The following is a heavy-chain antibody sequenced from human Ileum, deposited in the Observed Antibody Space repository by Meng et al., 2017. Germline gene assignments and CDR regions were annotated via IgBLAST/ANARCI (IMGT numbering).Heavy chain of an antibody. Sequence: GESLKISCAASGFTFSSYAMSWVRQAPGKGLEWVTAISDSGDSTYYADSVKGRFTLSRDNSKNSLYLQMSSLRAEDTAVYYCARELQLGYWGQGTLVTVSS. CDR1: GFTFSSYA. J-gene: IGHJ4*02. CDR3: ARELQLGY. D-gene: IGHD5-24*01. CDR2: ISDSGDST. V-gene: IGHV3-23*01.